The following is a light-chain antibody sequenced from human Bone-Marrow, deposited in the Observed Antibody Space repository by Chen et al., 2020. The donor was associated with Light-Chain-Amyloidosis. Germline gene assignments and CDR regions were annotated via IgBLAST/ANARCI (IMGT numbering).Light chain of an antibody. V-gene: IGLV3-25*03. Sequence: SYELTQPPSVSVSPGQTARITCSGDDLPTKYAYWYQQKPGQAPVLVIHRDTERPSGFSERFSGSSSGTTATWTISGVQAEDEADYHCQSADSSGTYEVIFGGGTKLTVL. J-gene: IGLJ2*01. CDR2: RDT. CDR3: QSADSSGTYEVI. CDR1: DLPTKY.